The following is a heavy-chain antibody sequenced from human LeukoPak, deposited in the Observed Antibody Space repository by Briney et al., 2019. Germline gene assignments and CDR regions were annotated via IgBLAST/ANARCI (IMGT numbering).Heavy chain of an antibody. CDR3: ARQVEDIVVVVAATPHYGMDV. D-gene: IGHD2-15*01. J-gene: IGHJ6*04. CDR1: GYSFTSYW. CDR2: IDPSDSYT. Sequence: GESLGISCKGSGYSFTSYWISWVRQMPGKGLEWMGRIDPSDSYTNYSPSFQGHVTISADKSISTAYLQWSSLKASDTAMYYCARQVEDIVVVVAATPHYGMDVWGKGTTVTVSS. V-gene: IGHV5-10-1*01.